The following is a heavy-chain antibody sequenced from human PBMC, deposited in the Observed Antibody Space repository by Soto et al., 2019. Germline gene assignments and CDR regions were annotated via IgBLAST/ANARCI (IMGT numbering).Heavy chain of an antibody. CDR1: GGSISSGDYY. V-gene: IGHV4-30-4*01. CDR2: IYYRGST. Sequence: QVQLQESGPGLVKPSQTLSLTCTVSGGSISSGDYYWSWIRQPPGKGLECIGYIYYRGSTYYNPSLRRRVTIYVDTSKNQFSLKLSSVTAADTAVYYCARDPGGRLYYCGRDVWRKGTTLTVSS. J-gene: IGHJ6*04. CDR3: ARDPGGRLYYCGRDV. D-gene: IGHD3-16*01.